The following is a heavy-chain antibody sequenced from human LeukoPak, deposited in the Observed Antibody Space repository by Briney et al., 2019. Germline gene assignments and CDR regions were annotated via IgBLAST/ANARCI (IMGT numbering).Heavy chain of an antibody. CDR2: ISSSSTTI. D-gene: IGHD3-3*01. J-gene: IGHJ6*02. Sequence: PGGSLRLSCAASGFIFSNYRMNWVRQAPGKGLEWVSYISSSSTTIYYADSVKGRFTISRDNAKNSLFLQMNSLRDEDTAVYYCARERSGQLYYYGMDVWGQGTTVTVSS. CDR3: ARERSGQLYYYGMDV. CDR1: GFIFSNYR. V-gene: IGHV3-48*02.